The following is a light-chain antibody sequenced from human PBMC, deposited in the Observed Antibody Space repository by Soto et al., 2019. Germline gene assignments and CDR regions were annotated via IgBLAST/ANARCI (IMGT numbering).Light chain of an antibody. CDR2: QDK. Sequence: SYELTQPPSVSVSPGQTASITCSGDNLGPKYASWYQQKPGQSPLLIIYQDKKRPSGIPERFSGSHSGNTATLTISGTQAMAEADYYCQTWDSITRAVGTGTKLTVL. CDR1: NLGPKY. J-gene: IGLJ1*01. CDR3: QTWDSITRA. V-gene: IGLV3-1*01.